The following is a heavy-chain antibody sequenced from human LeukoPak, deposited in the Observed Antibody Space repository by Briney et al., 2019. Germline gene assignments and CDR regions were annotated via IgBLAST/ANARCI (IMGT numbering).Heavy chain of an antibody. CDR1: GFTFSSYA. D-gene: IGHD5-18*01. V-gene: IGHV3-23*01. CDR2: ISGSGGST. CDR3: AKDPVDTAMVFVN. Sequence: HPGGSLRLSCAASGFTFSSYAMSWVRQAPGKGLEWVSAISGSGGSTYYADSVKGRFTISRDNSKNTLYLQMYSLRAEDTAVYYCAKDPVDTAMVFVNWGQGTLVTVSS. J-gene: IGHJ4*02.